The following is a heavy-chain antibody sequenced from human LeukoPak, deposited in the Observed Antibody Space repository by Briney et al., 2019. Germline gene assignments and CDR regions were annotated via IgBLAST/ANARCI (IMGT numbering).Heavy chain of an antibody. CDR1: GFTVSSNY. CDR3: ARDGAYSTIFY. CDR2: IYSCGST. J-gene: IGHJ4*01. Sequence: GGSLRLSCAASGFTVSSNYMSWVRQAPGKGLEWVSVIYSCGSTYYADSVKGRFTISRDNAKNTLYLQMNSLRAEDTAVYYCARDGAYSTIFYWGQGTLVTVSS. V-gene: IGHV3-66*03. D-gene: IGHD3-3*01.